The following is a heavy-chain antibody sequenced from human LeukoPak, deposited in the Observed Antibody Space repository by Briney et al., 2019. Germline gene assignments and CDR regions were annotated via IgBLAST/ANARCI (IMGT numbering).Heavy chain of an antibody. J-gene: IGHJ4*02. CDR3: ARLANWGSNYVLDY. CDR2: INHSGST. V-gene: IGHV4-34*01. CDR1: GGSFSGYY. D-gene: IGHD7-27*01. Sequence: SENLSLTCAVYGGSFSGYYWTWIRQPPGKGLEWIGEINHSGSTNYNPSLKSRVTISLDTSKNQFSLKLSSVTAADTAVYYCARLANWGSNYVLDYWGQGTLVTVSS.